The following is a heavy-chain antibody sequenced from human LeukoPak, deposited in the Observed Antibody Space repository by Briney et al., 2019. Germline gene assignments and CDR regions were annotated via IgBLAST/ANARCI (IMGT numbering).Heavy chain of an antibody. J-gene: IGHJ3*02. CDR2: ISGSGGST. V-gene: IGHV3-23*01. D-gene: IGHD4-11*01. CDR1: GFTFSSYA. CDR3: AKESGHDYSNYRAFDI. Sequence: TGGSLRLSCAASGFTFSSYAMSWVRQAPGKGLEWVSAISGSGGSTYYADSVKGRFTISRDNSKNTLYLQMNSLRAEDTAVYYCAKESGHDYSNYRAFDIWGQGTMVTVSS.